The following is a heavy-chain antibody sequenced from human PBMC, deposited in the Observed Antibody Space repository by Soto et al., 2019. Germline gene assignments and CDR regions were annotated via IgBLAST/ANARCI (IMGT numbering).Heavy chain of an antibody. D-gene: IGHD1-26*01. J-gene: IGHJ5*02. Sequence: QITLKESGPTLVKPTQTLTLTCTFSGFSLSTSRVGVGWIRQPPGKALEWLAVIYWDDAKTYRPSLKSRLTITKDTSTNQVALTMTNMDPVDTATYYCAHAYGGRSLSWGQGTLVTVSS. V-gene: IGHV2-5*02. CDR2: IYWDDAK. CDR3: AHAYGGRSLS. CDR1: GFSLSTSRVG.